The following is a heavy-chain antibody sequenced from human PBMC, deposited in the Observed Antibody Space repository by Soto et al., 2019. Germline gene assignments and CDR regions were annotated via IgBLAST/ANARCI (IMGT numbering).Heavy chain of an antibody. V-gene: IGHV3-30-3*01. Sequence: QVQLVESGGGVVQPGRSLRLSCAASGFTFSSYAMHWVRQAPGKGLEWVAVISYDGSNKYYADSVKGRFTISRDNSKNTLYLQMHSLRAEDTAVYYCARDIVVVVAAYYYYYYGMDVWGQGTTVTVSS. CDR3: ARDIVVVVAAYYYYYYGMDV. CDR1: GFTFSSYA. CDR2: ISYDGSNK. J-gene: IGHJ6*02. D-gene: IGHD2-15*01.